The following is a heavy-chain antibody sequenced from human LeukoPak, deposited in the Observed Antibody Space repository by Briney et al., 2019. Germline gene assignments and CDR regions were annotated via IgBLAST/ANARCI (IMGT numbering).Heavy chain of an antibody. D-gene: IGHD6-19*01. Sequence: PGGSLRLSCAASGFTFSSYEMNWVRQAPGKGLEWVSYISSSGSTIYYADSVKGRFTISRDNAKNSLYLQMNSLRAEDTAVYYWARGGFSRGWYYYNMDVGAKGPTATIPS. CDR3: ARGGFSRGWYYYNMDV. CDR1: GFTFSSYE. V-gene: IGHV3-48*03. CDR2: ISSSGSTI. J-gene: IGHJ6*03.